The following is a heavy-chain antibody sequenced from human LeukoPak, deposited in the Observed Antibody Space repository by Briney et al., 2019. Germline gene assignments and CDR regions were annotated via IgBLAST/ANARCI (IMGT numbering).Heavy chain of an antibody. CDR1: GGSISSSSFY. V-gene: IGHV4-61*05. CDR3: ARASITIFGVSDAFDI. CDR2: IYYSGST. J-gene: IGHJ3*02. Sequence: SETLSLTCTVSGGSISSSSFYWGWIRQPPGKGLEWIGYIYYSGSTNYNPSLKSRVTISVDTSKNQFSLKLSSVTAADTAVYYCARASITIFGVSDAFDIWGQGTMVTVSS. D-gene: IGHD3-3*01.